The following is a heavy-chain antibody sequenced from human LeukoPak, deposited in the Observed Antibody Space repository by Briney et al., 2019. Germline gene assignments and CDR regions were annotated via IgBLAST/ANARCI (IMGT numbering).Heavy chain of an antibody. CDR1: GFTFSSYG. Sequence: GGSLRLSCAASGFTFSSYGMHWVRQAPGKGLEWVAFIHYDGTNEYYADSVKGRFTISRDNFKNTLYLQMNSLRVEDTALYYCVSSGFDPWGQGTLVTVSS. J-gene: IGHJ5*02. D-gene: IGHD3-10*01. CDR2: IHYDGTNE. V-gene: IGHV3-30*02. CDR3: VSSGFDP.